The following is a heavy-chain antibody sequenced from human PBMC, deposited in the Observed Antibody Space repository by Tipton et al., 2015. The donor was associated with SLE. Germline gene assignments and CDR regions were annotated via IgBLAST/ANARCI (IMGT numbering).Heavy chain of an antibody. V-gene: IGHV4-39*07. CDR1: GGSISSSSYY. D-gene: IGHD5-12*01. J-gene: IGHJ6*02. Sequence: TLSLTCTVSGGSISSSSYYWGWIRQPPGKGLDWIGTIYDSGTTYYNPSLKSRVTISVDTSKIQFSLKLSSVTAADTAVYYCAIGGDSGYDLWGQGTTVIVSS. CDR3: AIGGDSGYDL. CDR2: IYDSGTT.